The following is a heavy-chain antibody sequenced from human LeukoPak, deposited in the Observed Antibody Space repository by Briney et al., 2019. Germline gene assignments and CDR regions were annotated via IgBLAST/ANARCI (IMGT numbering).Heavy chain of an antibody. CDR3: ARTAAGRFDY. CDR1: GGSISSYY. CDR2: IYYSGST. Sequence: SETLSLTCTVSGGSISSYYWSWIRQPPGKGLEWIGYIYYSGSTNYNPSLKSRVTISVDTSKNQFSLKLSSVTAADTAVYYCARTAAGRFDYWGQGTLVTVSS. V-gene: IGHV4-59*08. D-gene: IGHD6-13*01. J-gene: IGHJ4*02.